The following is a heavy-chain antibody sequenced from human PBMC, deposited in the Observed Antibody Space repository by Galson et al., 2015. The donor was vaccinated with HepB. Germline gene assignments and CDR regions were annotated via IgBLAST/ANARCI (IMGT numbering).Heavy chain of an antibody. Sequence: SLRLSCAASGFSFTYAWMNWVRQAPGKGLEWVGRIKGKTDGGTTDYAAPVKGRFTVSRDDSKNTLYLLMNSLKTEDTAVYYCSTDGVGYTVANFDYWGQGTLVTVSS. J-gene: IGHJ4*02. CDR1: GFSFTYAW. CDR2: IKGKTDGGTT. CDR3: STDGVGYTVANFDY. V-gene: IGHV3-15*07. D-gene: IGHD5-12*01.